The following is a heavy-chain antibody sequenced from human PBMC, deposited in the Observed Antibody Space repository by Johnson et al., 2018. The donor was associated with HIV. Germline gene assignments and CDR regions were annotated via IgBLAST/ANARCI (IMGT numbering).Heavy chain of an antibody. J-gene: IGHJ3*02. CDR3: ARELRGLGAFDI. CDR1: GFSFDNNG. V-gene: IGHV3-20*04. D-gene: IGHD4-23*01. CDR2: INWNGGST. Sequence: MQLVESGGGVVRPGGSLRLSCAASGFSFDNNGMTWDRQAPGKGLEWVSGINWNGGSTGYAGSVKGRFTISRDNDKNSLYLQMVSLRAEDTAGYYCARELRGLGAFDIWGQGTMVTVSS.